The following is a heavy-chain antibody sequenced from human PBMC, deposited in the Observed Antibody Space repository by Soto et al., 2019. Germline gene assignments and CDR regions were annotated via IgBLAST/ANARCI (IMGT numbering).Heavy chain of an antibody. J-gene: IGHJ6*02. Sequence: GESLKISCKASDTTHWIGWVRQKPGKGLEWMGIIYPGDSDTKYSPSFQGQVTISVDKSISTAYLHWSSLKASDTATYYCARLANYYFGMDVWGLGTTVTVPS. CDR2: IYPGDSDT. CDR1: DTTHW. V-gene: IGHV5-51*01. D-gene: IGHD2-21*01. CDR3: ARLANYYFGMDV.